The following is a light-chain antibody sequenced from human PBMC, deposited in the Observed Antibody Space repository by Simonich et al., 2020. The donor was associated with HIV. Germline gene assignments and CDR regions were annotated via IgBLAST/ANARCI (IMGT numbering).Light chain of an antibody. J-gene: IGKJ2*01. CDR2: GAS. V-gene: IGKV3-20*01. CDR3: QQYGTSLYT. Sequence: EIVLTQSPGPLSLSPGERATLSCRASQSGSSSYLAWYQQKPGQAPRLLIYGASSRATGIPDRFSGFGSGTDFTLTISRLEPEDFAVYYCQQYGTSLYTFGQGTKLEIK. CDR1: QSGSSSY.